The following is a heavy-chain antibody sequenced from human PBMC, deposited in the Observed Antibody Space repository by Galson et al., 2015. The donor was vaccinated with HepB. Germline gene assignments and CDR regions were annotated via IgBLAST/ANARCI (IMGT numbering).Heavy chain of an antibody. V-gene: IGHV1-69*04. CDR2: IIPVLDVI. J-gene: IGHJ4*02. D-gene: IGHD1-26*01. Sequence: SVKVSCKASRGAFSSYAVNWVRQAPGQGLENMGRIIPVLDVINYAQEFQGRVTFTADKSTSTAFMDLSSLSSDDTAIYYCTTGGIYSGSYYFDSWGQGTLVTVSS. CDR1: RGAFSSYA. CDR3: TTGGIYSGSYYFDS.